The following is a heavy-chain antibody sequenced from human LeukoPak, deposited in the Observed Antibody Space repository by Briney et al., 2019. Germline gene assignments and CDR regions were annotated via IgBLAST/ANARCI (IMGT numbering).Heavy chain of an antibody. V-gene: IGHV3-53*01. D-gene: IGHD4-11*01. Sequence: PGGSLRLSCAASGFNVSTSYMSWVRQFPGMGLEWVSVIYSGGNTYHIDSVKGRFTISRDNSKNTLFLQMNSLRAEDTAIYYCARGSNYMDVWGKGTTVTVSS. CDR1: GFNVSTSY. CDR2: IYSGGNT. J-gene: IGHJ6*03. CDR3: ARGSNYMDV.